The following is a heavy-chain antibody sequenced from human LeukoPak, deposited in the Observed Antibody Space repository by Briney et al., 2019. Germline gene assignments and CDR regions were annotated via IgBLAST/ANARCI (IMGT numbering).Heavy chain of an antibody. CDR3: ASDPHHASRMDV. CDR2: ISTTSSYI. D-gene: IGHD1-14*01. J-gene: IGHJ6*02. CDR1: GFSFSTYA. Sequence: PGGSLRLSCAASGFSFSTYAISWVRQAPGKGLEWVSCISTTSSYIFYADSVRGRFTISRDNAKNSLYLQMDSLRAEDTAVYYCASDPHHASRMDVWGQGTTVTVSS. V-gene: IGHV3-21*01.